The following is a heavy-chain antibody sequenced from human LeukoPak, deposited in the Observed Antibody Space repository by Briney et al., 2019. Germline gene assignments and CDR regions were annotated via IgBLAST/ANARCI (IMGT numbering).Heavy chain of an antibody. D-gene: IGHD3-9*01. CDR1: GFTFSSYA. Sequence: QPGGSLRLSCAASGFTFSSYAMSWVRQAPGKGLEWVSAISGSGGSTYYADSVKGRFTISRDNSKNTLYLQMNSLRAEDTAVYYCAKDSLRYFDWTLANGPFRYYYYGMDVWGQGTTVTVSS. V-gene: IGHV3-23*01. CDR2: ISGSGGST. CDR3: AKDSLRYFDWTLANGPFRYYYYGMDV. J-gene: IGHJ6*02.